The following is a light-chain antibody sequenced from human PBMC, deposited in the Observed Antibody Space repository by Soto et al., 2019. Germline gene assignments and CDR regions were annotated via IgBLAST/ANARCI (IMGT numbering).Light chain of an antibody. CDR1: QSVSSSY. Sequence: EIVLSQSPGTLSLSPGERATLSCRASQSVSSSYLAWYQQKPGQAPRLLIYGASSRATGIPDRFSGSGSGTDFTLTISRLEPEDSAVYYCQQYGSSLLTWTFGQGTKVDIK. CDR2: GAS. J-gene: IGKJ1*01. V-gene: IGKV3-20*01. CDR3: QQYGSSLLTWT.